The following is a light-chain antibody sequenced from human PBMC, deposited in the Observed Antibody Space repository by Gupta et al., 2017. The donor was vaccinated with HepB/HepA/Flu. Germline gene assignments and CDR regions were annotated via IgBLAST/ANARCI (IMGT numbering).Light chain of an antibody. V-gene: IGLV2-14*03. CDR3: SSFKNGRTRFV. CDR1: SGAVGGFNS. J-gene: IGLJ3*02. CDR2: DVT. Sequence: QSALTHPASVSGSPGQSITISCSGSSGAVGGFNSVSWYQQYPGRAPKLVIYDVTNRPSGVSYRFSGSKSGNTASLTITGLQAEDDADYYCSSFKNGRTRFVFGGGTKVTVL.